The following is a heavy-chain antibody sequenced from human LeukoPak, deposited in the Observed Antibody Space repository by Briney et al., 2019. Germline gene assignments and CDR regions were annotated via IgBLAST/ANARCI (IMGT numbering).Heavy chain of an antibody. Sequence: GGSLRLSCAASGFTVSSNYMSWVRQAPGKGLEWVSVIYSGGSTYYADSVKGRFTISRDNSKNTLYLQMNSLRAEDTAVYYCTRAGRLGYDAFDIWGQGTMVTVSS. CDR3: TRAGRLGYDAFDI. D-gene: IGHD1-26*01. J-gene: IGHJ3*02. CDR2: IYSGGST. V-gene: IGHV3-53*01. CDR1: GFTVSSNY.